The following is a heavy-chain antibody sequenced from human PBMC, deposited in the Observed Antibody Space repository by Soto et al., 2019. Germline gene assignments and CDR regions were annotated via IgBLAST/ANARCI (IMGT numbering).Heavy chain of an antibody. Sequence: SVKVSCKASGGTFSSYAISWVRQAPGQGLEWMGGIIPIFGTANYAQKFQGRVTITADESTSTAYMELSSLRSEDTAVYYCARDPHGDYTYYYYYGMDVWGQGTTVTVSS. CDR2: IIPIFGTA. CDR1: GGTFSSYA. CDR3: ARDPHGDYTYYYYYGMDV. J-gene: IGHJ6*02. D-gene: IGHD4-17*01. V-gene: IGHV1-69*13.